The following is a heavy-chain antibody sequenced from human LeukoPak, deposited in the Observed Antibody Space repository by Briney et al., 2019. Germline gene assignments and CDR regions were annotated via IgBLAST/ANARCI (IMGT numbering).Heavy chain of an antibody. Sequence: PWASVKVSCKASGGTFSSYAISWVRQAPGQGLEWMGGIIPIFGTANYAQKFQGRVTMTRDTSTSTVYMEMSSLRSEDTAVYYCARLGEEMATIIRSYFYYWGQGTLVTVSS. V-gene: IGHV1-69*05. J-gene: IGHJ4*02. D-gene: IGHD5-24*01. CDR3: ARLGEEMATIIRSYFYY. CDR2: IIPIFGTA. CDR1: GGTFSSYA.